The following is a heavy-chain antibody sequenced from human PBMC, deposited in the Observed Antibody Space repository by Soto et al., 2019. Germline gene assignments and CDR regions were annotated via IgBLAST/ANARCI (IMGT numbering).Heavy chain of an antibody. D-gene: IGHD6-13*01. J-gene: IGHJ6*02. CDR3: ARDMGSSSSWFRYYYYGMDV. CDR2: IWYDGSNK. Sequence: ESGGGVVQPGRSLRLSCAASGFTFSSYGMHWVRQAPGKGLEWVAVIWYDGSNKYYADSVKGRFTISRDNSKNTLYLQMNSLRAEDTAVYYCARDMGSSSSWFRYYYYGMDVWGQGTTVTVSS. V-gene: IGHV3-33*01. CDR1: GFTFSSYG.